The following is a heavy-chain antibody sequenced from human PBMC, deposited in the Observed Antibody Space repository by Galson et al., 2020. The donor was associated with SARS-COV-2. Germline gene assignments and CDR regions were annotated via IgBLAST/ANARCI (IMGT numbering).Heavy chain of an antibody. V-gene: IGHV4-38-2*01. D-gene: IGHD3-16*01. CDR1: GYSISSDYS. CDR3: ARHDYGDYNYFNMDV. J-gene: IGHJ6*02. Sequence: SETLSLTCAVSGYSISSDYSWGWIRQPPGKGLEWIVSMDQSGSTYYNPSLQSRVALSVDTSKNQFSLTVSSVTAADTAVYYCARHDYGDYNYFNMDVWGQGTTVTVSS. CDR2: MDQSGST.